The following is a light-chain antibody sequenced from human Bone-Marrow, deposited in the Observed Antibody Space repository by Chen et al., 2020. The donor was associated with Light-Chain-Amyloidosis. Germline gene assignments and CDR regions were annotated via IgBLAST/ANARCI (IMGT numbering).Light chain of an antibody. J-gene: IGLJ3*02. CDR2: DDA. V-gene: IGLV3-21*02. Sequence: SYVLTQPPSLSVAPGQTARITCGGNNIGREGVPWYQQKPGQAPGLVVYDDADRPSGIPPRFSGSKSGNTATLTVSRVEAGDEADYFCQVWDSSSDQVLFGGGTKLTVL. CDR3: QVWDSSSDQVL. CDR1: NIGREG.